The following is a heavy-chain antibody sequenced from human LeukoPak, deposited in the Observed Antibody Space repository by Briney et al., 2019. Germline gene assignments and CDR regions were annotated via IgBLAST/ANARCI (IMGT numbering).Heavy chain of an antibody. CDR3: AREGQPYNWFDP. CDR2: ISYDGSNK. CDR1: GFTFSSYA. J-gene: IGHJ5*02. D-gene: IGHD6-13*01. Sequence: PGGSLRLSCAASGFTFSSYAMHWFRQAPGRGLEWVAVISYDGSNKYYADSVKGRFTISRDDSKKTLYLQMNSLRAEDTAVYYCAREGQPYNWFDPWGQGTLVTVSS. V-gene: IGHV3-30*01.